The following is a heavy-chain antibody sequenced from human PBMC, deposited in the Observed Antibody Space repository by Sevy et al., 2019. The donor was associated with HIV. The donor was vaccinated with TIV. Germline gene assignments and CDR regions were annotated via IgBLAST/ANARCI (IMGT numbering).Heavy chain of an antibody. CDR2: ISYDGSDK. CDR1: GFAFTNYYA. Sequence: GGSLRLSCAASGFAFTNYYAMHWVRQAPGKGLEWVALISYDGSDKYYADSVKGRFTISRDNSKNTLYLQMNSLRAEDTAVYYCARENIVVVVAATEVGLGERCYYYGMDVWGQGTTVTVSS. J-gene: IGHJ6*02. V-gene: IGHV3-30-3*01. D-gene: IGHD2-15*01. CDR3: ARENIVVVVAATEVGLGERCYYYGMDV.